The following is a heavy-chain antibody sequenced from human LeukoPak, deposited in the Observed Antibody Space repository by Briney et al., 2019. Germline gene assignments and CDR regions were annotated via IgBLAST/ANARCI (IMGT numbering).Heavy chain of an antibody. V-gene: IGHV4-34*01. Sequence: SETLSLTCAVYGGSFSGHYWSWIRQPPGKGLEWIGEINHSGSTNYNPSLKSRITISIDTSKNQFSLKLSSVTAADTAVYYCARGTLSYYYDSSGYYYYGMDVWGQGTTVTVTS. CDR1: GGSFSGHY. CDR2: INHSGST. D-gene: IGHD3-22*01. CDR3: ARGTLSYYYDSSGYYYYGMDV. J-gene: IGHJ6*02.